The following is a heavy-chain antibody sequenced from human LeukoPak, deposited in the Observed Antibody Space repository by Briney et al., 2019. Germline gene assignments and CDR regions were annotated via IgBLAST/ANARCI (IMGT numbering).Heavy chain of an antibody. V-gene: IGHV4-59*08. CDR2: IYYSGST. J-gene: IGHJ5*02. CDR3: ARPQFRAADNWFDP. CDR1: GGSISSYY. Sequence: PSETLSLTCTVSGGSISSYYWSWIRQPPGKGLEWTGSIYYSGSTNYNPSLKSRITISVDTSKNQFSLKLSSVTAADTAVYYCARPQFRAADNWFDPWGQGTLVTVSS.